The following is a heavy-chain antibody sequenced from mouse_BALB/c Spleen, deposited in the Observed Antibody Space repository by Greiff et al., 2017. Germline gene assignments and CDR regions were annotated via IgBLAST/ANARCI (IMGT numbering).Heavy chain of an antibody. V-gene: IGHV3-2*02. CDR1: GYSITSDYA. J-gene: IGHJ4*01. CDR2: ISYSGST. CDR3: ARRGNWDYYAMDY. Sequence: DVQLQESGPGLVKPSQSLSLTCTVTGYSITSDYAWNWIRQFPGNKLEWMGYISYSGSTSYNPSLKSRISITRDTSKNQFFLQLNSVTTEDTATYYCARRGNWDYYAMDYWGQGTSVTVSS. D-gene: IGHD4-1*01.